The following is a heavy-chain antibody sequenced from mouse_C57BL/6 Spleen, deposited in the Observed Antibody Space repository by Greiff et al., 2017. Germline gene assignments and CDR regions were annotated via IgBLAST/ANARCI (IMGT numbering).Heavy chain of an antibody. J-gene: IGHJ1*03. D-gene: IGHD2-12*01. CDR2: ISDGGSYT. CDR3: ARDTRDWYFDV. CDR1: GFTFSSYA. V-gene: IGHV5-4*01. Sequence: EVHLVESGGGLVKPGGSLKLSCAASGFTFSSYAMSWVRQTPEKRLEWVATISDGGSYTYYPENVKGRFTISRDNAKNNLYLQMSHLKSEDTAMYYCARDTRDWYFDVWGTGTTVTVSS.